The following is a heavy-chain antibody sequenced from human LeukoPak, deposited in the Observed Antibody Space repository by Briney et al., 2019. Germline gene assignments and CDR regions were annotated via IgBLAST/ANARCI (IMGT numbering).Heavy chain of an antibody. J-gene: IGHJ4*02. Sequence: SETLSLTCTVSGDSNSGYYWSWIRQPPGKGLEWIGNVHYSGSTTYHPSLQSRVTISVDTSKKQFSLKLRSVTAADSAVYYCARHSSLQGYYFDYWGRGTLVTVSS. V-gene: IGHV4-59*08. CDR3: ARHSSLQGYYFDY. D-gene: IGHD6-6*01. CDR1: GDSNSGYY. CDR2: VHYSGST.